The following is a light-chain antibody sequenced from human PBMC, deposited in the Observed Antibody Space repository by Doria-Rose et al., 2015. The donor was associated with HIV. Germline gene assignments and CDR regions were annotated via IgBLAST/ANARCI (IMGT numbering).Light chain of an antibody. CDR2: DGS. J-gene: IGKJ1*01. V-gene: IGKV3-20*01. CDR1: QSFSSTY. Sequence: EIVLTQSPGTLSLSPGERATLSCRASQSFSSTYLAWYQQKSVQAPSLLIYDGSTSATGIPDRFSASGSGTDFTLTINRLEPEDFALYYCHQYGTSWTFGQGTKVEI. CDR3: HQYGTSWT.